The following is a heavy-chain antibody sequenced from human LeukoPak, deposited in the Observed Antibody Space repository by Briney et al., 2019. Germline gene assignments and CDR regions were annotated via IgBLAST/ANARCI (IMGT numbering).Heavy chain of an antibody. V-gene: IGHV6-1*01. J-gene: IGHJ4*02. D-gene: IGHD6-19*01. CDR3: ARDGFTSSGWYGEFDY. CDR2: TYYRSKWYN. Sequence: SQTLSLTCAISGDSVSSNSAAWNWIRQSPSRGLEWLGRTYYRSKWYNDYAVSVKSRITINPDTSKNQFPLQLNSVTPEDTAVYYCARDGFTSSGWYGEFDYWGQGTLVTVSS. CDR1: GDSVSSNSAA.